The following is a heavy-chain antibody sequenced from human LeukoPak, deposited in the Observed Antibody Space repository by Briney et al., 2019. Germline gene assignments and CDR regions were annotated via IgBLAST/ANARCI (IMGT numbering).Heavy chain of an antibody. CDR3: AREFGELSRFDP. D-gene: IGHD3-10*01. V-gene: IGHV4-59*01. J-gene: IGHJ5*02. CDR1: GGSIGSFY. Sequence: SETLSLTCRISGGSIGSFYWSWIRQPPGKGLEWIGYVHYTGTTNFNPSLKKPVSISVYTSKKQFSLTLTSGTAADTAFYFCAREFGELSRFDPWGQGTLVTVSS. CDR2: VHYTGTT.